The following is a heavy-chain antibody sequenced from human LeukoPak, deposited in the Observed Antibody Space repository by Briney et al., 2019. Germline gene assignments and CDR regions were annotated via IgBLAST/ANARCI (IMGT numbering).Heavy chain of an antibody. Sequence: GGSLRLSCAASGFTFSSYWMSWVRQAPGKGLEWVANIKEDGSEKYYVDSVKGRFTISRDNAKNSLYLQMNSLRAEDTAVYYCARRKVPWFGELDYWGQGTLVTVSS. D-gene: IGHD3-10*01. V-gene: IGHV3-7*01. CDR3: ARRKVPWFGELDY. CDR1: GFTFSSYW. CDR2: IKEDGSEK. J-gene: IGHJ4*02.